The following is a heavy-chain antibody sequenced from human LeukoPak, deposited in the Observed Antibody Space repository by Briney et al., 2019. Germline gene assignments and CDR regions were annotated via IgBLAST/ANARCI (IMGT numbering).Heavy chain of an antibody. CDR3: AKDQGYCSSTSCPPLTFDY. Sequence: GGSLRLSCAASGFTFSSYSMNWVRQAPGKGLEWVSYISSSSSTIYYADSVKGRFTISRDNSKNTLYLQMNSLRAEDTAVYYCAKDQGYCSSTSCPPLTFDYWGQGTLVTVSS. CDR1: GFTFSSYS. D-gene: IGHD2-2*01. CDR2: ISSSSSTI. J-gene: IGHJ4*02. V-gene: IGHV3-48*01.